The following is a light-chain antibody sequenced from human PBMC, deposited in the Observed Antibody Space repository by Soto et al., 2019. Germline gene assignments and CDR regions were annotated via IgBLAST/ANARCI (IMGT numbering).Light chain of an antibody. CDR3: SSYAGSNNLG. CDR1: SIDVGSYNY. J-gene: IGLJ2*01. V-gene: IGLV2-8*01. CDR2: EVS. Sequence: QSALTQPPSPSGSPGQSVTISCTGTSIDVGSYNYVSWNQQHPGKAPKLMIYEVSKRPSGVPDRFSDSKSGNTASLTVSGLQAEDEADYYCSSYAGSNNLGFGGGTKLTVL.